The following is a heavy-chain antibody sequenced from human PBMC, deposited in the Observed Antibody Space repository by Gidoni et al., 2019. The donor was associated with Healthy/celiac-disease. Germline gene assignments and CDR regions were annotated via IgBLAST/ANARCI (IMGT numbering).Heavy chain of an antibody. J-gene: IGHJ4*02. CDR2: ISSSSSYI. V-gene: IGHV3-21*01. D-gene: IGHD3-22*01. CDR3: ARALYDSSGYLSDY. Sequence: EVQLVESGGGLVKPGGSLRLSCAASGFPFSSYSMNWVRQAPGKGLEWVSSISSSSSYIYYADSVKGRFTISRDNAKNSLYLQMNSLRAEDTAVYYCARALYDSSGYLSDYWGQGTLVTVSS. CDR1: GFPFSSYS.